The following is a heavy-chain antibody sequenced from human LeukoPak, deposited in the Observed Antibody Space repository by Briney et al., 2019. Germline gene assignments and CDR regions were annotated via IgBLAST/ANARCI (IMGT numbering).Heavy chain of an antibody. CDR3: AGITMVRGVHTPSDY. V-gene: IGHV3-23*01. Sequence: GGSLRLSCAASGFTFSSYAMSWVRQAPGKGLEWVSVISGSGGSTYYADSVKGRFTISRDNSKNTLYLQMNSLRAEDTAVYYCAGITMVRGVHTPSDYWGQGTLVTVSS. J-gene: IGHJ4*02. CDR2: ISGSGGST. CDR1: GFTFSSYA. D-gene: IGHD3-10*01.